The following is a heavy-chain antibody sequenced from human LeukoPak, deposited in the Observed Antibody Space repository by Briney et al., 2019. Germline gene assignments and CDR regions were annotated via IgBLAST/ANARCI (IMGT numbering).Heavy chain of an antibody. CDR2: IYETGST. Sequence: SETLSLTCAVYGGSFSGYYWSWIRQPPGRGLEWIGNIYETGSTNYNPSLKSRVTISVDTSKNQFSLKLSSVTAADTALYYCARSGILTGYYPSWGQGTLVTVSS. CDR1: GGSFSGYY. V-gene: IGHV4-34*01. J-gene: IGHJ4*02. CDR3: ARSGILTGYYPS. D-gene: IGHD3-9*01.